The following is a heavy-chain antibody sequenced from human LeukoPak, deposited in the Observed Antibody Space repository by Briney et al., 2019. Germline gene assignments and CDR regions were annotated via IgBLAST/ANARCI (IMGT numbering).Heavy chain of an antibody. D-gene: IGHD3-22*01. J-gene: IGHJ4*02. CDR1: GFTFTSYA. CDR3: AKESGDDSSGYYEVFDY. CDR2: ISGTGGST. V-gene: IGHV3-23*01. Sequence: GRSLRLSCTASGFTFTSYAMSWARQAPGKGLELVSVISGTGGSTNHADSVKGRFTISRDNSKNTLYLQMNSLRAEDTAVYYCAKESGDDSSGYYEVFDYWGQGTLVTVSS.